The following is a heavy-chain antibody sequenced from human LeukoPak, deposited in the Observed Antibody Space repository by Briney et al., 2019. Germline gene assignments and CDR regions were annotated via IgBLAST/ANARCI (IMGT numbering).Heavy chain of an antibody. J-gene: IGHJ4*02. Sequence: ASVKVSCKASGYTFVTYGISWVRQAPGQGLEWMGWITAYNGDTIYAQNLQGRVNMTTDASTSTAYMELRSLKSVDTAVYYCARQVVPAAIHGAGRIFDYWGQGTLVTVSS. CDR3: ARQVVPAAIHGAGRIFDY. CDR2: ITAYNGDT. CDR1: GYTFVTYG. D-gene: IGHD2-2*02. V-gene: IGHV1-18*01.